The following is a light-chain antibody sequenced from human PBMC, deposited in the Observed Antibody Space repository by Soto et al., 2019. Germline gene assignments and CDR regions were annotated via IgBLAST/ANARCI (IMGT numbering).Light chain of an antibody. J-gene: IGLJ2*01. CDR3: CSYAGGSTVV. V-gene: IGLV2-23*01. Sequence: QSALTQPASVSGSPGQSITISCTGTSSDVGTYNLVSWYQQHPGKAPKLMIYEGSKRPSGVSNRFSGSKSGNTASLTISGLQAEDEADYYCCSYAGGSTVVFGGGTQLT. CDR2: EGS. CDR1: SSDVGTYNL.